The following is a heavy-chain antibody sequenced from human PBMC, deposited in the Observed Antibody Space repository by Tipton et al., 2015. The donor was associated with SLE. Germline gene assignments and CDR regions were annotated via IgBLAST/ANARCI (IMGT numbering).Heavy chain of an antibody. CDR1: GGSINSYY. Sequence: LSLTCTVSGGSINSYYWNWIRQPPGRGLEWIGHIYSRGSTNYNPSLRSRVSMSLDTSQSQFSLRVTSVTATDTAVYYCARGPDYSNYYFYRMDVWGQGTTVTVSS. CDR3: ARGPDYSNYYFYRMDV. D-gene: IGHD4-11*01. CDR2: IYSRGST. V-gene: IGHV4-59*01. J-gene: IGHJ6*02.